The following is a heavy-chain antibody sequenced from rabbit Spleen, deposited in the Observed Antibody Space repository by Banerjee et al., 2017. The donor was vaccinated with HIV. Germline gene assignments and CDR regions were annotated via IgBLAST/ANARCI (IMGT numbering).Heavy chain of an antibody. V-gene: IGHV1S8*01. CDR2: IDPIFGVS. Sequence: QEQLVESGGGLVQPGGSLKLSCTVSGFDISKYGVTWVRQAPGKGLEWIGYIDPIFGVSYYATWVNGRFTISSHDAQNTLYLQLSSLTAADTATYFCAREDKSRRALDLWGPGTLVTVS. J-gene: IGHJ4*01. CDR1: GFDISKYG. CDR3: AREDKSRRALDL. D-gene: IGHD1-1*01.